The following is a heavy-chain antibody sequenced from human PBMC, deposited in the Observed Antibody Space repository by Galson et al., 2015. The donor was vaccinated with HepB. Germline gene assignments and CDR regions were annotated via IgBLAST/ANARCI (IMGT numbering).Heavy chain of an antibody. CDR3: ARRRMVPGYYDGLDV. CDR1: GFPFSTYS. J-gene: IGHJ6*02. CDR2: ICTSYSAV. V-gene: IGHV3-48*04. Sequence: SLRLSCAASGFPFSTYSINWVRQAPGKGLEWISDICTSYSAVYYADSVKGRFTISRDNAKKSVYLEMNNLRGNDTAVYYCARRRMVPGYYDGLDVWGQGTTVIVSS. D-gene: IGHD2-15*01.